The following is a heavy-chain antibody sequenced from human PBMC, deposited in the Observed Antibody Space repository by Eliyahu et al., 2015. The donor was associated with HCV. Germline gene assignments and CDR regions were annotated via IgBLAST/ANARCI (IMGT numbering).Heavy chain of an antibody. CDR3: ASGGGGIAVTGTGGWFDP. Sequence: QVQLQESGPGXVKPSETLSXTCXVPXGPLPPSXWSWIRQPPGKGLEWIGYXHYSGSTNYNPSLKSRVTISVDTSKNQFSLNLTSVTAADTAMYYCASGGGGIAVTGTGGWFDPWGQGTLVTVSS. CDR1: XGPLPPSX. D-gene: IGHD6-19*01. J-gene: IGHJ5*02. V-gene: IGHV4-59*01. CDR2: XHYSGST.